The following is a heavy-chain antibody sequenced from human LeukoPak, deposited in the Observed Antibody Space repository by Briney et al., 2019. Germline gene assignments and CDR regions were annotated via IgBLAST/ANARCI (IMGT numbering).Heavy chain of an antibody. D-gene: IGHD1-26*01. CDR2: ISSSSSYI. CDR3: AVPSGSYYGGDAFDI. Sequence: PGGSLRLSCAASGFTFSSYSMNWVRQAPGKGLEWVSSISSSSSYIYYADSVKGRFTISRDNAKNSLYLQMNSLRAEDTAVYYCAVPSGSYYGGDAFDIWGQGTVVTVSS. J-gene: IGHJ3*02. V-gene: IGHV3-21*01. CDR1: GFTFSSYS.